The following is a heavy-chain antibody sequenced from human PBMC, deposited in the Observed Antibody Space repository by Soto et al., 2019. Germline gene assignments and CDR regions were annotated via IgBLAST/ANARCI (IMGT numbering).Heavy chain of an antibody. CDR3: ARGYCSSTRCPYYLDF. CDR2: ISGDTGDT. V-gene: IGHV1-3*01. D-gene: IGHD2-2*01. CDR1: GYTLTGYA. J-gene: IGHJ4*02. Sequence: ASVKVPCRASGYTLTGYAIHGVRQAPGQRLEWMGWISGDTGDTKYAQKFEGRVTITRDTSATTAYMELTSLGSEDTALYHCARGYCSSTRCPYYLDFWGQGTPLTVSS.